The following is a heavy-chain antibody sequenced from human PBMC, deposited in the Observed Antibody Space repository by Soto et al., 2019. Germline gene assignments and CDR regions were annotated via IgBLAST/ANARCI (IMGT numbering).Heavy chain of an antibody. CDR2: INHSGST. V-gene: IGHV4-34*01. CDR1: GGSFSGYY. J-gene: IGHJ4*02. D-gene: IGHD4-17*01. CDR3: ARASVTREFDY. Sequence: PSETLSLTCAVYGGSFSGYYWSWIRQPPGKGLEWIGEINHSGSTNYNPSLKSRVTISVDTSKNQFSLKLSSVTAADTAVYYCARASVTREFDYWGQGTLVTVSS.